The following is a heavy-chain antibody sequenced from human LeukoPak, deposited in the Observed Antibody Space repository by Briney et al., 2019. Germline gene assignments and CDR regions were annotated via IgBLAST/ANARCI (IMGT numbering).Heavy chain of an antibody. CDR3: ARDRNSGYDSSFDY. D-gene: IGHD5-12*01. V-gene: IGHV3-21*01. CDR2: ISSSSSYI. Sequence: XXXXXXXGKGLEWVSSISSSSSYIYYADSVKGRFTISRDNAKNSLYLQMNSLRAEDTAVYYCARDRNSGYDSSFDYWGQGTLVTVSS. J-gene: IGHJ4*02.